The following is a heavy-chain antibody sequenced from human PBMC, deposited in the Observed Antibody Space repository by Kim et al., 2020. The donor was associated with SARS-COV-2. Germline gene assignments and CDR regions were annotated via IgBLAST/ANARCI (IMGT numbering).Heavy chain of an antibody. J-gene: IGHJ3*02. D-gene: IGHD6-19*01. Sequence: GGSLRLSCAASGFTFSSYGMHWVRQAPGKGLEWVAVISYDGSNKYYADSVKGRFTISRDNSKNTLYLQMNSLRAEDTAVYYCAKERVGSGWYVVVGPSPDAFDIWGQGTMVTVSS. V-gene: IGHV3-30*18. CDR3: AKERVGSGWYVVVGPSPDAFDI. CDR2: ISYDGSNK. CDR1: GFTFSSYG.